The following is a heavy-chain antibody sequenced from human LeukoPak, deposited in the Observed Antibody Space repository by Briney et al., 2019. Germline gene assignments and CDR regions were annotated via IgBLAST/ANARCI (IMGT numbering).Heavy chain of an antibody. D-gene: IGHD6-19*01. CDR1: GGSISSYY. V-gene: IGHV4-59*01. Sequence: SETLSLTCTVSGGSISSYYWSWIRQPPGKGLEWIGYIYYSGSTNYNPPLKSRVTISVDTSKNQFSLKLSSVTAADTAVYYCARVQLGYSSGWYSPPRYYFDYWGQGTLVTVSS. CDR2: IYYSGST. J-gene: IGHJ4*02. CDR3: ARVQLGYSSGWYSPPRYYFDY.